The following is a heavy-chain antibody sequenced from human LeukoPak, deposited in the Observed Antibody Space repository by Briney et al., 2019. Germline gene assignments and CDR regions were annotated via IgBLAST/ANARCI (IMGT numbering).Heavy chain of an antibody. CDR2: IKKDGSEK. V-gene: IGHV3-7*03. Sequence: GGSLRLSGAASGFTFSSYWMSWVRQAPGKGLEWVANIKKDGSEKNYVDSVKGRFTISRDNSKNTLYLQMNSLRAEDTAVYYCAKGLVSSRLPGAFDIWGKGTMVTVSS. D-gene: IGHD6-13*01. CDR1: GFTFSSYW. J-gene: IGHJ3*02. CDR3: AKGLVSSRLPGAFDI.